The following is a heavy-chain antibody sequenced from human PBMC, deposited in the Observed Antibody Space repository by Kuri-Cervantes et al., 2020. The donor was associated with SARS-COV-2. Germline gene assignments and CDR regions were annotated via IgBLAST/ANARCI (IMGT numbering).Heavy chain of an antibody. V-gene: IGHV2-5*01. Sequence: APTLVNTTPTLTFTSNYFGFSLRTTGVGVGWIRQPPGRGLVWISPIYWNDDNRYSPSLKSRLTITKDTSKNQVVLTMTNMDPVDTATYYCARTYCTNGVCPYYYYGMDVWGQGTTVTVSS. CDR1: GFSLRTTGVG. D-gene: IGHD2-8*01. CDR2: IYWNDDN. J-gene: IGHJ6*02. CDR3: ARTYCTNGVCPYYYYGMDV.